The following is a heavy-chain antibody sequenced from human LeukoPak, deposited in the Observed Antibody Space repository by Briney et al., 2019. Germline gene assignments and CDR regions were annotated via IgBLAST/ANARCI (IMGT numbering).Heavy chain of an antibody. D-gene: IGHD3-10*01. V-gene: IGHV4-59*01. CDR3: ARGSPGSGTYHYYYGMDV. CDR1: GGSISSYY. CDR2: VYYSGNT. J-gene: IGHJ6*02. Sequence: SETLSLTCTVSGGSISSYYWSWVRQPSGKGLEWIGYVYYSGNTNYNPSLKSRVTISVDTSKNQFSLKLSSVTAADTAVYYCARGSPGSGTYHYYYGMDVWGQGTTVTVSS.